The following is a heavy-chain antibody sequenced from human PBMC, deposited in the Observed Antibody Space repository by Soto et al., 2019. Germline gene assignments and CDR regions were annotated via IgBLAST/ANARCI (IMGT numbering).Heavy chain of an antibody. CDR1: GGTFSSYA. J-gene: IGHJ6*02. V-gene: IGHV1-69*06. Sequence: GASVKVSCKASGGTFSSYAISWVRQAPGQGLEWMGGIIPIFGTANYAQKFQGRVTITADRPTSTAYMELSSLRSEDTAVYYCARPYGSGSYYNGNYYYGMDVWGQGTTVTVSS. CDR2: IIPIFGTA. D-gene: IGHD3-10*01. CDR3: ARPYGSGSYYNGNYYYGMDV.